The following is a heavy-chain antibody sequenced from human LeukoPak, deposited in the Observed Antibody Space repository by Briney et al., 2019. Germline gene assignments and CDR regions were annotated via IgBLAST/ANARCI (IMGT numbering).Heavy chain of an antibody. Sequence: PGGSLRLSCAASGFSVSSNYMNWVRQAPGKGLEWVSIMYNDGDTYQRDSVKGRFTMSRDNSKNTLYLHMDNLRAEDTAMYFCAREGSAYGDYDALDIWGRGTMVIVSS. V-gene: IGHV3-53*01. D-gene: IGHD4-17*01. J-gene: IGHJ3*02. CDR1: GFSVSSNY. CDR3: AREGSAYGDYDALDI. CDR2: MYNDGDT.